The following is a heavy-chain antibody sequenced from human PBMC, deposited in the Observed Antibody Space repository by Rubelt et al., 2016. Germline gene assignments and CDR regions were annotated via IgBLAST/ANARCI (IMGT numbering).Heavy chain of an antibody. Sequence: YYADSVKGRFTISRDNSKNTLYLQMNSLRAEDTAAYYCARASYDSSGPNQHYWGQGTLVTVSS. J-gene: IGHJ4*02. D-gene: IGHD3-22*01. V-gene: IGHV3-66*01. CDR3: ARASYDSSGPNQHY.